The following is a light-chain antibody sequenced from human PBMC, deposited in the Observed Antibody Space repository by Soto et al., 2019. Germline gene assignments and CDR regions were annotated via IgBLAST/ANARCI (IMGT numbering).Light chain of an antibody. Sequence: QSALTQPASVSGSPGQSITISCTGTSSDIGGYNFVSWYQQHPGKVPKLLIYDVTNRPSGISNRFSGSKSGNTASLTISGLQAEDEADYYCSSYGSSNTVVFGGGTKVTVL. CDR1: SSDIGGYNF. CDR2: DVT. J-gene: IGLJ3*02. V-gene: IGLV2-14*01. CDR3: SSYGSSNTVV.